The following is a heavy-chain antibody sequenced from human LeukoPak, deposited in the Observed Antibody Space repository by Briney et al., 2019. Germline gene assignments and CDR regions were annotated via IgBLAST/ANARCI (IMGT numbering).Heavy chain of an antibody. V-gene: IGHV1-46*01. CDR3: ATRGLGYCSGGSCLDSWFDP. D-gene: IGHD2-15*01. Sequence: GASVKVSCKASGYTFTSYYMHWVRQAPGQGLEWMGIINPSGGSTSYAQKFQGRVTMTRDTSTSTVYMELSSLRSEDTAVYYCATRGLGYCSGGSCLDSWFDPWGQGTLVTVSS. CDR2: INPSGGST. CDR1: GYTFTSYY. J-gene: IGHJ5*02.